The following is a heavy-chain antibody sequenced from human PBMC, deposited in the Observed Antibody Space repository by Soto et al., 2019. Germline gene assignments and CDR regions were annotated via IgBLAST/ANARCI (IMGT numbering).Heavy chain of an antibody. V-gene: IGHV3-23*01. Sequence: GGSLRLSCEASGSLFTGFAMNWVRQAPGKGLEWVSAISGSGDKTYYADSVKGRFTISRDNSENTVYLQLNSLRAEDTALYYCAKDLSVVVPATPQGYFDSWGQGTLVTVSS. CDR3: AKDLSVVVPATPQGYFDS. J-gene: IGHJ4*02. CDR2: ISGSGDKT. CDR1: GSLFTGFA. D-gene: IGHD2-15*01.